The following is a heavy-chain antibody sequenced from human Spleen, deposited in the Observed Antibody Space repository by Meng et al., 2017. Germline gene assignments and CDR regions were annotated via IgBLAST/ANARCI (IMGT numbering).Heavy chain of an antibody. V-gene: IGHV4-39*07. J-gene: IGHJ4*02. CDR1: GDSVTSGSYY. CDR2: INHSGST. Sequence: SETLSLTCTVSGDSVTSGSYYWSWIRQPPGKGLEWIGEINHSGSTNYNPSLKSRVTISVDTSKNQFSLKLSSVTAADTAVYYCARGGIVATSRHFDYWGQGTLVTVSS. D-gene: IGHD5-12*01. CDR3: ARGGIVATSRHFDY.